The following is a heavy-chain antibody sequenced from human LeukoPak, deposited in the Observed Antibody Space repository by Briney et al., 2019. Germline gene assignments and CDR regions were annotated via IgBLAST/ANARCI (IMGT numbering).Heavy chain of an antibody. CDR3: ARRVRSADHRCDY. J-gene: IGHJ4*02. CDR2: IYYSGST. V-gene: IGHV4-30-4*07. Sequence: RSSETLSLTCAVSGGSISSGGYSWSWIRQPPGKGLEWIGYIYYSGSTNYNPSLKSRVTISVDTSKNQFSLQVTSVTAADTAVYYCARRVRSADHRCDYWGQGTLVTVSS. D-gene: IGHD1-14*01. CDR1: GGSISSGGYS.